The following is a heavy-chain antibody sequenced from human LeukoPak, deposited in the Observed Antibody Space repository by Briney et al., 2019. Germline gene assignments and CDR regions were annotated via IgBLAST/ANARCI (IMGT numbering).Heavy chain of an antibody. CDR3: ARTPLMGVRGVIFAFDI. CDR1: GGSFSGYY. J-gene: IGHJ3*02. CDR2: INHSGST. D-gene: IGHD3-10*01. Sequence: PSETLSLTCAVYGGSFSGYYWSWIRQPPGKGLEWIGEINHSGSTNYNPSLKSRVTISVDTSKNQFSLKLSSVTAADTAVYYCARTPLMGVRGVIFAFDIWGQGTMVTVSS. V-gene: IGHV4-34*01.